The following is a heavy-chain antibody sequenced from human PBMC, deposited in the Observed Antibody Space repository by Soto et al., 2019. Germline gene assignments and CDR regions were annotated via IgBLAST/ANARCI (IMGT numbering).Heavy chain of an antibody. D-gene: IGHD6-13*01. V-gene: IGHV3-74*01. CDR1: GFSFSNNW. CDR2: ISADGSDT. Sequence: EVQLVESGGGLVQPGGSLRLSCVASGFSFSNNWMHWVRHAPGKGPVWVSRISADGSDTHYADSVQGRFTISRDNAKNTLYLQMNTLSLEDAGVYYCARFDIAAPPPIWGQGTMVTVSS. J-gene: IGHJ3*02. CDR3: ARFDIAAPPPI.